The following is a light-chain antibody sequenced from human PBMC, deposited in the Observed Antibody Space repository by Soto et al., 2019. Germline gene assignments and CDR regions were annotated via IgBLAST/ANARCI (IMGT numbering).Light chain of an antibody. V-gene: IGKV1-39*01. Sequence: DIQMTQSPSSLSASVGDRVTITCRASQSISDYLNWYQQKPGKAPSLLIYGASSLQSGVPSRFSGSGTGTDFTLTISSLQPDDFATCYCQQGYSTPLTFGEGTKVEIK. CDR1: QSISDY. J-gene: IGKJ4*01. CDR2: GAS. CDR3: QQGYSTPLT.